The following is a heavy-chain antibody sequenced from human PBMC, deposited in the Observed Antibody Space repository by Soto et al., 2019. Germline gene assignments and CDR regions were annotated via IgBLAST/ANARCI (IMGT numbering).Heavy chain of an antibody. D-gene: IGHD5-18*01. J-gene: IGHJ4*02. V-gene: IGHV1-24*01. CDR1: GYTLTELS. CDR2: FDPEDGGT. Sequence: ASVKVSCKVSGYTLTELSMHWLRQAPGKGLEWMGGFDPEDGGTIYAQKFQGRVTMTEDTSTDTAYMELSSLRSEDTAVYYCATALYSYGPFDYWGQGTLVTVSS. CDR3: ATALYSYGPFDY.